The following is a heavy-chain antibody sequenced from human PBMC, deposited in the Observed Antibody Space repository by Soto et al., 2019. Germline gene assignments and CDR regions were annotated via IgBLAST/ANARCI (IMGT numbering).Heavy chain of an antibody. Sequence: GESLKISCAASGFTFSSYAMSWVRQAPGKGLEWVSAISGSGGSTYYADSVKGRFTISRDNSKNTLYLQMNSLRAEDTAVYYCAKYSSGWQGPFDYWGQGTLVTVSS. CDR3: AKYSSGWQGPFDY. V-gene: IGHV3-23*01. J-gene: IGHJ4*02. D-gene: IGHD6-19*01. CDR2: ISGSGGST. CDR1: GFTFSSYA.